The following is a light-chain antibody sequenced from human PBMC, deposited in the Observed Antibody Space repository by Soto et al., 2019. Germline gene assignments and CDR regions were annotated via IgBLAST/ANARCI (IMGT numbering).Light chain of an antibody. J-gene: IGKJ2*01. CDR2: GAS. V-gene: IGKV3-15*01. CDR3: QQYNSRPTYT. CDR1: QSVSSN. Sequence: EIVMTQSPATLSVSPGERATLSCRASQSVSSNLAWYQHKPGQAPRLLIYGASTRATGIPARFSGSGSGTAFTLTISSLQSEDFAVYYCQQYNSRPTYTFGQGTKLEIK.